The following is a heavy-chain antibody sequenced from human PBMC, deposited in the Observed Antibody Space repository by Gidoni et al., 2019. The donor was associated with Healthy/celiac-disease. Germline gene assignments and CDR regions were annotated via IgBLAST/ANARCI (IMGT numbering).Heavy chain of an antibody. D-gene: IGHD3-22*01. CDR2: FEPEDGET. CDR3: ATFHYYDSSGYYPPSHYGMDV. CDR1: GYTLTDLS. Sequence: QVQLVQSGAEVKKPGASGKVSCKVSGYTLTDLSMHWVRQAPGKGLEWMGGFEPEDGETIYSQKFQGRVTMTEDTSTDTAYMELSSLRSEDTAVYYCATFHYYDSSGYYPPSHYGMDVWGQGTTVTVSS. J-gene: IGHJ6*02. V-gene: IGHV1-24*01.